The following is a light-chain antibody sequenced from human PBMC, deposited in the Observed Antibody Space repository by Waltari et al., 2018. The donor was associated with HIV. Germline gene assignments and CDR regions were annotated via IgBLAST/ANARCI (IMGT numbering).Light chain of an antibody. CDR1: SSDIGGYTY. CDR3: SSYGGSANLL. V-gene: IGLV2-8*01. Sequence: QSALTQPPSASGSPGQSVTISCTGTSSDIGGYTYVSWYQQYPGKAPNLMIYEVSKRPSGVPDRFSGSKSANTASLTVSGLQAEDEADYYCSSYGGSANLLFGGGTK. J-gene: IGLJ2*01. CDR2: EVS.